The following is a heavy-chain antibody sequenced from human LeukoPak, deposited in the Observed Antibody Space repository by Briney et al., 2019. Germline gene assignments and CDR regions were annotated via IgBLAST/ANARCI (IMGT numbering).Heavy chain of an antibody. J-gene: IGHJ1*01. CDR3: ARAPSEIGGYYPEYFRH. CDR2: IKSDGKT. Sequence: GGSLRLPCAASGFSFSSYWMHWVRQAPGKGLVWVSRIKSDGKTNYADSVKGRFTISRDNAKNTVSLQMNSLRAEDTGVYYCARAPSEIGGYYPEYFRHWGQGTLVTVSS. V-gene: IGHV3-74*01. D-gene: IGHD3-22*01. CDR1: GFSFSSYW.